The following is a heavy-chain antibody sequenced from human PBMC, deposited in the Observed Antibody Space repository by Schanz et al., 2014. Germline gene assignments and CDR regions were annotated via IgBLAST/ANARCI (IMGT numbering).Heavy chain of an antibody. D-gene: IGHD1-26*01. V-gene: IGHV3-NL1*01. J-gene: IGHJ4*02. CDR3: ARDHTTESYYSAGPPIDY. Sequence: QVQLVESGGGVVQPGGSLRLSCAASGFNFGSHGMHWVRQAPGKGLEWVSAISGGGGTTYYTDSVKGRFTISRDNSKSTLYLQMNSLRAEDTAVYYCARDHTTESYYSAGPPIDYWGQGTLLTVSS. CDR2: ISGGGGTT. CDR1: GFNFGSHG.